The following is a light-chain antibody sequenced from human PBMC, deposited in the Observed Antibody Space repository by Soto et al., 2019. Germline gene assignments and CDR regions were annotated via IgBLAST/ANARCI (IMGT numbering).Light chain of an antibody. CDR2: KAS. CDR3: QQYNDYSWT. Sequence: IQMTQSPSTLSASVGDRVAITCRASQSIGNWLAWYQKKPGKAPRFLIYKASTLQTGVPSRFSGSGSGTEFTLIISSLQPDDFATYYCQQYNDYSWTFGQGTKVEIK. V-gene: IGKV1-5*03. CDR1: QSIGNW. J-gene: IGKJ1*01.